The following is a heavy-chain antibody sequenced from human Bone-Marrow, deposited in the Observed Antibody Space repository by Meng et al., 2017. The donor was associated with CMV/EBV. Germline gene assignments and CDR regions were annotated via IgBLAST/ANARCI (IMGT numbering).Heavy chain of an antibody. CDR1: GFIFSSHG. CDR2: ISYDGSNE. CDR3: AKDPAAYSASSPGY. J-gene: IGHJ4*02. D-gene: IGHD1-26*01. V-gene: IGHV3-30*18. Sequence: ASGFIFSSHGMHWVRQAPGKGLEWVALISYDGSNEYYADSVKGRFTISRDNSKNTLYLQMNSLGAEDTAIYYCAKDPAAYSASSPGYWGQGTLVTVSS.